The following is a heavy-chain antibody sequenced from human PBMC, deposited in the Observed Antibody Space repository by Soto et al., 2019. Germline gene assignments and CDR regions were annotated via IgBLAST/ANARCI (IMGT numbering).Heavy chain of an antibody. CDR3: AKGIGYGSGSHFDY. CDR1: GFTFDDYA. D-gene: IGHD3-10*01. J-gene: IGHJ4*02. Sequence: EVQLVESGGDLVQPGRSLRLSCAASGFTFDDYAMFWVRQAPGKGLEWVSCITWNSGTIGYADSVKGRFTISRDNAKNSLYLQMNSLRVEDTAFYYCAKGIGYGSGSHFDYWGQGTLVTVSS. CDR2: ITWNSGTI. V-gene: IGHV3-9*01.